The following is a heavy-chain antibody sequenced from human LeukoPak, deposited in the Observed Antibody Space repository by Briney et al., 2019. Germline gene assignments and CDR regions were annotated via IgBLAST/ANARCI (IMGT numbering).Heavy chain of an antibody. CDR2: MFYSGST. D-gene: IGHD2-2*01. V-gene: IGHV4-39*01. CDR1: GGSISSSSYY. J-gene: IGHJ4*02. Sequence: SETLSLTCTVSGGSISSSSYYWGWIRQPPGKGLEWIGSMFYSGSTYYNPSLKSRVTIFVDTPKNQFSLKLSTVTAADTAVYYCARQGCSSTSCHFDYWGQGTLVTVSS. CDR3: ARQGCSSTSCHFDY.